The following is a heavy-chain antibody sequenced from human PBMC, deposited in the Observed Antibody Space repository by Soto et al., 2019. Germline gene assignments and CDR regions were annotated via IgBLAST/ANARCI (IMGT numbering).Heavy chain of an antibody. CDR3: ASGQGNDNNVRVKFYYGLGV. J-gene: IGHJ6*02. CDR2: INPDSGST. V-gene: IGHV1-46*01. CDR1: GYTFTAHY. Sequence: LLQSGAEVKKPGASVTVSCKASGYTFTAHYIQWVRQAPGQGLEWMVTINPDSGSTSYAQTFQGRVTMTMATLTRTVYMEGRRLSSDDTAKYYCASGQGNDNNVRVKFYYGLGVWGLGTTVTV. D-gene: IGHD5-12*01.